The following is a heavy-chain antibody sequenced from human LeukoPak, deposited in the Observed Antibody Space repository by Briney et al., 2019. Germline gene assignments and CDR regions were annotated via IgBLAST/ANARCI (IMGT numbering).Heavy chain of an antibody. J-gene: IGHJ2*01. CDR1: GFTFSSYW. V-gene: IGHV3-74*01. CDR3: VRDSPSGFFDL. Sequence: PGGSLRLSCAASGFTFSSYWMHWVRQAPGKGLVWVSPINPDGTVTTYADSVKGRFTISRDNAKNTLYLQMNCLRVEDTAVYYCVRDSPSGFFDLWGRGTLVTVSS. CDR2: INPDGTVT. D-gene: IGHD6-19*01.